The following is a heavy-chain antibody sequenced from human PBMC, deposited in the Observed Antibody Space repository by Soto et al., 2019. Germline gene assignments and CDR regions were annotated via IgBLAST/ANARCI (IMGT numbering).Heavy chain of an antibody. V-gene: IGHV5-51*01. CDR3: ARKDKSGYFNWFDP. D-gene: IGHD3-22*01. CDR1: GYKFTSSW. Sequence: PXEYLKITCKTSGYKFTSSWIAWVRQMPGKGLEWMGIIFPSDSDTRYSPSFQGQVTISADRSTSTVFLQWASLKASDTAVYFCARKDKSGYFNWFDPWGQGSLVTVSS. CDR2: IFPSDSDT. J-gene: IGHJ5*02.